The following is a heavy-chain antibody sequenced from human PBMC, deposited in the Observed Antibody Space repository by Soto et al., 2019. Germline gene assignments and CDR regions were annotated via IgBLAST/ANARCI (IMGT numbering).Heavy chain of an antibody. CDR3: ARVPDR. V-gene: IGHV4-30-2*01. Sequence: TLSPTSASSVGSISSVVNSWSWIRQQPGKGLEWIGYIYHSGSTYYNPSLKSRVTISVDRSKNQFSLKLSSVTAADTAVYYCARVPDRWGQGTLVTVSS. D-gene: IGHD2-2*01. J-gene: IGHJ5*02. CDR2: IYHSGST. CDR1: VGSISSVVNS.